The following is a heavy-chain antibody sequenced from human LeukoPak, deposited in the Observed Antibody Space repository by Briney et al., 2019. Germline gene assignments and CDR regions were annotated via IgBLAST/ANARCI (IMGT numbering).Heavy chain of an antibody. CDR3: ARGGYYYDSSGYSPFDY. D-gene: IGHD3-22*01. CDR2: INWNGGST. CDR1: GFTFDDYG. V-gene: IGHV3-20*04. Sequence: RPGGSLRLSCAASGFTFDDYGMSWVRQAPGKGLEWVSGINWNGGSTGYADSVKGRFTISRDNAKNSLYLQMNSLRAEDTALYYCARGGYYYDSSGYSPFDYWGQGTLATVSS. J-gene: IGHJ4*02.